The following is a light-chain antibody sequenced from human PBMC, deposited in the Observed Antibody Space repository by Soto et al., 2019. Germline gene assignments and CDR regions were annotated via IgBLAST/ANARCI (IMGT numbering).Light chain of an antibody. V-gene: IGKV4-1*01. CDR3: QQYFATLWT. CDR1: QSLVYSANNKNY. CDR2: WAS. J-gene: IGKJ1*01. Sequence: DIVMTQSPDSLAVSLGERATINCKSSQSLVYSANNKNYLAWYQQKPGQPPKLRIYWASVRESGVPDRFSGSGSGTDFTLTISSLQAEDVAVYYGQQYFATLWTFGQGTKVEVK.